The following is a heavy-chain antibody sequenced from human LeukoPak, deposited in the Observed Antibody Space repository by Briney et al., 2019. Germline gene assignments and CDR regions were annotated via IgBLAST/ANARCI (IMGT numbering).Heavy chain of an antibody. CDR1: GFTFDDYA. Sequence: GGSLRLSCAASGFTFDDYAMHWVRQAPGKGLEWVSLISGDGGSTYYADSVKGRFTISRDNSKNSLYLQMNSLRTEDTALYYCAKDISDYYDSSGYYSWGQGNLVTVSS. J-gene: IGHJ4*02. CDR2: ISGDGGST. CDR3: AKDISDYYDSSGYYS. V-gene: IGHV3-43*02. D-gene: IGHD3-22*01.